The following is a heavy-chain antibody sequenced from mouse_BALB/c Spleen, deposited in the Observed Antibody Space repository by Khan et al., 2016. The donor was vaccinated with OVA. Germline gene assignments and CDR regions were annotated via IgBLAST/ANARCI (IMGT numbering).Heavy chain of an antibody. CDR1: GFSVSSYG. D-gene: IGHD2-13*01. Sequence: GKMKEEGPGLVAPSQSLSITCTVSGFSVSSYGVNWVRQPPGKGLEWLGVIWGDGSTNYHSVLISRLSISKDNSKSQVFLKLISLQTDDTATYYCAKWGDLYAVDYWGQGTSVTVSS. J-gene: IGHJ4*01. CDR2: IWGDGST. CDR3: AKWGDLYAVDY. V-gene: IGHV2-3*01.